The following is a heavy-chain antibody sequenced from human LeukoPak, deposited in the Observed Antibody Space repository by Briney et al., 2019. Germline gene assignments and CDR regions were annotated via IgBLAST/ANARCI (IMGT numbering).Heavy chain of an antibody. CDR3: ARAFERHTRYSGTGYYFDY. CDR2: IYYSGST. CDR1: GYSISSAYY. V-gene: IGHV4-61*01. J-gene: IGHJ4*02. Sequence: SETLSLTCSVSGYSISSAYYWGWIRQPPGKGLEWIGYIYYSGSTNYNPSPKSRVTISVDTSKNQFSLKLSSVTAADTAVYYCARAFERHTRYSGTGYYFDYWGQGTLVTVSS. D-gene: IGHD1-26*01.